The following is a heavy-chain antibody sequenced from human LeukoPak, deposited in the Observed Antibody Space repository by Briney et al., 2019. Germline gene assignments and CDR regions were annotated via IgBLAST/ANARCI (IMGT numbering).Heavy chain of an antibody. CDR3: LKEASNYYSYYMDV. Sequence: GGSLRLSCAASGFTFSDAWMSWVRQAPGKGLEWVGRIKSKTDGGTTDYAAPVKGRFTISRDDSKNTLYLQMNSLKTEDTAVYYCLKEASNYYSYYMDVWGKGTTVTVSS. CDR1: GFTFSDAW. J-gene: IGHJ6*03. V-gene: IGHV3-15*01. CDR2: IKSKTDGGTT.